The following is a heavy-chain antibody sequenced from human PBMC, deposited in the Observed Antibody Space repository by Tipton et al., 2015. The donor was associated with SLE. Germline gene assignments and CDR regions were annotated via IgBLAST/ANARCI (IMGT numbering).Heavy chain of an antibody. D-gene: IGHD2-15*01. CDR1: GGSFSGYY. CDR2: INRSGST. V-gene: IGHV4-34*01. J-gene: IGHJ6*02. CDR3: ARGEFVVVVAATYYYYVMDV. Sequence: LSLTCAVYGGSFSGYYWSWIRQPPGKGLEWIGEINRSGSTNYNPSLKSRVPISVDTSKNQFALKLSSVTAADTAVYYCARGEFVVVVAATYYYYVMDVWGQGTTVAGSS.